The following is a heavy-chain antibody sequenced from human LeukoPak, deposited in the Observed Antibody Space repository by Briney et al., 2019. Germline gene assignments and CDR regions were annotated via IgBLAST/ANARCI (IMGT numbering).Heavy chain of an antibody. Sequence: SETLSLTCAVYGGSFSGYYWSWIRQPPGKGLEWIGEINHSGSTNYNPSPKSRVTISVDTSKNQFSLKLSSVTAADTAVYYCARRGSSGWYVNWFDPWGQGTLVTVSS. CDR1: GGSFSGYY. V-gene: IGHV4-34*01. CDR2: INHSGST. D-gene: IGHD6-19*01. J-gene: IGHJ5*02. CDR3: ARRGSSGWYVNWFDP.